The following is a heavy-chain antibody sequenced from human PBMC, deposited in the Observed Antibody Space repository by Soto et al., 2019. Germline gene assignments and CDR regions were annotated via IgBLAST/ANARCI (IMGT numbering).Heavy chain of an antibody. V-gene: IGHV3-66*01. CDR1: GFTVSSNY. CDR3: AREFEEAISLNYYYYYYMDV. J-gene: IGHJ6*03. CDR2: IYSGGST. Sequence: GGSLRLSCAASGFTVSSNYMSWVRQAPGKGLEWVSVIYSGGSTYYADSVKGRFTISRDNSKNTLYLQMNSLRAEDTAVDYCAREFEEAISLNYYYYYYMDVWGKGTTVTVSS. D-gene: IGHD3-10*01.